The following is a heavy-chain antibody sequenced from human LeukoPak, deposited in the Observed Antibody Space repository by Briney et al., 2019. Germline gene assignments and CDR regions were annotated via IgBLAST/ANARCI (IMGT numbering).Heavy chain of an antibody. D-gene: IGHD5-12*01. CDR2: ISAYNGNT. CDR1: GYTFTIYG. J-gene: IGHJ6*03. V-gene: IGHV1-18*01. CDR3: ARAPLDIVATILDYYYYYMYV. Sequence: ASVTVSCKSSGYTFTIYGFSWVRQAPGPGLEWMGLISAYNGNTNSAQKLQGRVTITTDTSTSTAYMELSSLRSDDTAVYYCARAPLDIVATILDYYYYYMYVWGKGTTVTVSS.